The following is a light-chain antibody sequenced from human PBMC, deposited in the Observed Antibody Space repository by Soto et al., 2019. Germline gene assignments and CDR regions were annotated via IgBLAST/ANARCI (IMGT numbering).Light chain of an antibody. CDR2: TAS. V-gene: IGKV1-39*01. CDR3: QQSYTSSPT. CDR1: QSISNS. Sequence: DVQMTQFPSTLSASVGDTVTITCRTSQSISNSLNWYQQKPGQAPKVLIYTASTVKRGVPSRFSGSGSGTEYTLTITGLQPEDFALYYCQQSYTSSPTFGQGTRVEVQ. J-gene: IGKJ1*01.